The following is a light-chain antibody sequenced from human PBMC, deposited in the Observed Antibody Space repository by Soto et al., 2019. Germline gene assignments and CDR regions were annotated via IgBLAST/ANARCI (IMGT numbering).Light chain of an antibody. CDR2: GAS. Sequence: EIVMTQSPATLSVSPGERATLSCRASQSVSSNLAWYQHKPGQAPRLLIYGASIRATGVPAKFSGSGSGTEFTLTISSLQSEDFAVYYCQQYQKWPLTFGGGTKAEIK. V-gene: IGKV3-15*01. J-gene: IGKJ4*01. CDR3: QQYQKWPLT. CDR1: QSVSSN.